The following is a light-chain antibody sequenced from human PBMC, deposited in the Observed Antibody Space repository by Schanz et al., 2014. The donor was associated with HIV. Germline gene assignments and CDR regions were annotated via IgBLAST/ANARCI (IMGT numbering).Light chain of an antibody. CDR1: QSVSSY. CDR2: GAS. J-gene: IGKJ3*01. Sequence: EIVMTQSPATLSVSPGDTVTLSCRASQSVSSYLAWYQQKPGQAPTLLIYGASSRATGIPDRFSGSGSGTDFTLTISRLEPEDFAVYYCQHYGGSFGPGTKVDAK. V-gene: IGKV3-20*01. CDR3: QHYGGS.